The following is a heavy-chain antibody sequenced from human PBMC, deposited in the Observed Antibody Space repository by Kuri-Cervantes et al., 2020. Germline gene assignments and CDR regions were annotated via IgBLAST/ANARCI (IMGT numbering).Heavy chain of an antibody. CDR3: ASYCSGGSCYLGYNWFDP. J-gene: IGHJ5*02. CDR1: GGSIGSRSHY. Sequence: SETLSLTCTVSGGSIGSRSHYWTWIRQPPGKGLEGIGNIHFSGSTFYNASPKSRVTISIDTSKNKFSLKLSSVTAADTAVYYGASYCSGGSCYLGYNWFDPWGQGTLVTVSS. V-gene: IGHV4-39*07. CDR2: IHFSGST. D-gene: IGHD2-15*01.